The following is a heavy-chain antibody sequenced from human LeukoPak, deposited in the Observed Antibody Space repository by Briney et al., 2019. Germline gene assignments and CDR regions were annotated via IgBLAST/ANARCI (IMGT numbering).Heavy chain of an antibody. V-gene: IGHV3-23*01. J-gene: IGHJ4*02. CDR1: GFTFGSYA. CDR3: AKHAGVVLREPIDY. CDR2: IRGSGGST. Sequence: PGGSLRLSCEASGFTFGSYAMSWVRQAPGKGLEGVSAIRGSGGSTYYADSVKGRFTISRDNSKNTLYLQMNSLRAEDTAVYYCAKHAGVVLREPIDYWGQGPLVTVSS. D-gene: IGHD1-14*01.